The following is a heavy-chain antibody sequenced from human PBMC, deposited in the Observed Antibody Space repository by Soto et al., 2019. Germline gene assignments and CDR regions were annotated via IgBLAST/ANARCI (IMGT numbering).Heavy chain of an antibody. CDR2: ISGSSSLT. D-gene: IGHD3-9*01. CDR1: GFTFSSYV. V-gene: IGHV3-23*01. J-gene: IGHJ4*02. Sequence: GGSLRLSCTASGFTFSSYVMNWVRQAPGKGLEWVSSISGSSSLTFYADSVKGRFTISRDNSKNMLYLQMDGLRAEDTAVYYCARMTRLITDWGAFVYWVQGA. CDR3: ARMTRLITDWGAFVY.